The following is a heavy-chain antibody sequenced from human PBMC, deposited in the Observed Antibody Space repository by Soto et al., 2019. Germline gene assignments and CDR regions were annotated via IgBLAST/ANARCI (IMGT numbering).Heavy chain of an antibody. V-gene: IGHV3-23*01. Sequence: EVQLLESGGGLVQPGGSLRLSCAASGFTFAGYAMNWVRQAPGRGLEWVAGILSDGGTKYYADPVKGRFTISRDNSKNILHLQMSSLRADDTALYYCAKDFRPDGKYDLDYWGQGTPVVVSS. CDR2: ILSDGGTK. CDR3: AKDFRPDGKYDLDY. D-gene: IGHD3-3*01. J-gene: IGHJ4*02. CDR1: GFTFAGYA.